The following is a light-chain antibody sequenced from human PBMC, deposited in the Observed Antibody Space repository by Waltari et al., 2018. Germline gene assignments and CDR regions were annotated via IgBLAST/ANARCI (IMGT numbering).Light chain of an antibody. CDR3: QHYFDVPLT. J-gene: IGKJ4*01. Sequence: DIQMTQSPSALSASVGDRVTISCRTSQTFYNNLAWYHQKPGKAPKLLIYAASTLQSGIPSRFSGSGAGTTFTLTISSLQPEDSASYYCQHYFDVPLTFGGGTRVEI. V-gene: IGKV1-27*01. CDR2: AAS. CDR1: QTFYNN.